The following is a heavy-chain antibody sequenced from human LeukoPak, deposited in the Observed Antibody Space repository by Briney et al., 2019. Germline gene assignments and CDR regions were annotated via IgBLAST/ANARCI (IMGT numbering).Heavy chain of an antibody. CDR1: GFTFRNYW. D-gene: IGHD2-15*01. CDR3: ARDGGLDY. J-gene: IGHJ4*02. CDR2: TKPDGSAE. Sequence: SGGSLRLSCAASGFTFRNYWMGWVRQAPGKGLEWVANTKPDGSAEYYADSVRGRFTTSRDNANNFLYLQMNSLRAEDTAVYYCARDGGLDYWGQGTLVTVSS. V-gene: IGHV3-7*01.